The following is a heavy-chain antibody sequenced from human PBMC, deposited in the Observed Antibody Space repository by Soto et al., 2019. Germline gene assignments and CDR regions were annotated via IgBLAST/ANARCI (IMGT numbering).Heavy chain of an antibody. J-gene: IGHJ6*02. V-gene: IGHV3-33*01. CDR2: IWYDGSNK. CDR3: ARPAITMVRGGYYYGMDV. D-gene: IGHD3-10*01. CDR1: GFTFSSYG. Sequence: GGSLRLSCAASGFTFSSYGMHWVRQAPGKGLEWVAVIWYDGSNKYYADSVKGRFTISRDNFKTTLYLQMNSLRAEDTAVYYCARPAITMVRGGYYYGMDVWGRGTTVTASS.